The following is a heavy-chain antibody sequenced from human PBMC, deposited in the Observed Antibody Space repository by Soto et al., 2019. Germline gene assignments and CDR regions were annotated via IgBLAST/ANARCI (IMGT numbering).Heavy chain of an antibody. Sequence: QVQLVQSGAEVTEPGASVKVSCKASGYTFISYGVSWVRQAPGQGLEWMGWISGNTGKTNYAQNPQGGATMTTDTSTSTAYMDLRSLRSDDTAVYYCARDWNCSNTRCQNCFDPWGQGTLVTVSS. CDR2: ISGNTGKT. CDR1: GYTFISYG. CDR3: ARDWNCSNTRCQNCFDP. J-gene: IGHJ5*02. D-gene: IGHD2-2*01. V-gene: IGHV1-18*01.